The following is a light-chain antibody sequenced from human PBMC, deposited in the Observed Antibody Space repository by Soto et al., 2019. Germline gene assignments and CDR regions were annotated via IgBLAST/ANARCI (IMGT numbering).Light chain of an antibody. Sequence: EIVLTQSPATLSLSPGERATLSCRASQTVRNNNLAWYQQKPGQAPRVLFYGASTRATGIPTRFSGSGSGTEVTLSLSCRQSEDFAFYFCQQYSDWPLTFGGGTKVEI. CDR2: GAS. J-gene: IGKJ4*01. V-gene: IGKV3-15*01. CDR1: QTVRNNN. CDR3: QQYSDWPLT.